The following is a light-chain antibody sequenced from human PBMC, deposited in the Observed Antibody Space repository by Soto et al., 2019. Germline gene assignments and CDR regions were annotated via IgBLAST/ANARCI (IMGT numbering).Light chain of an antibody. Sequence: QSALTQPASVSGSPGQSITISCTGTSSDVGSYNLVSWYQQHPGKAPKLMIYEGSKRPSGVSNRFSGSKSGNTASLTISGXXXXXXXXXYXXXYXGSSTGVFGGGTKLTVL. CDR3: XXYXGSSTGV. CDR2: EGS. J-gene: IGLJ3*02. V-gene: IGLV2-23*01. CDR1: SSDVGSYNL.